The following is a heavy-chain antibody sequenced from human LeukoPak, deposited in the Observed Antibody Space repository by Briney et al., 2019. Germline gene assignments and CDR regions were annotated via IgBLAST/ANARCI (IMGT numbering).Heavy chain of an antibody. J-gene: IGHJ4*02. CDR1: GFTVSSNY. D-gene: IGHD2-2*01. V-gene: IGHV3-66*01. Sequence: GGPLRLSCAAPGFTVSSNYMSWVRQAPGKGLEWVSVIYSGGSTYYADSVKGRFTISRDNSKNTLYLQMNSLRAEDTTVYYCAKYCSSTSCYAGGFDYWGQGTLVTVSS. CDR3: AKYCSSTSCYAGGFDY. CDR2: IYSGGST.